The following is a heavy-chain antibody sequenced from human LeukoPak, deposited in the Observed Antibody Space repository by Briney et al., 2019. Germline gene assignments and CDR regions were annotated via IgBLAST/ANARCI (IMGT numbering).Heavy chain of an antibody. CDR2: MNPNSGNT. CDR3: ARVRDDYGDIDY. Sequence: ASVKVSCKASGYTFTSYDINWVRQATGQGLEWMGWMNPNSGNTSYAQKFQGRVTMTRNTSISTAYMELSSLRSEDTAVYYCARVRDDYGDIDYWGQGTLVTVSS. CDR1: GYTFTSYD. J-gene: IGHJ4*02. D-gene: IGHD4-17*01. V-gene: IGHV1-8*01.